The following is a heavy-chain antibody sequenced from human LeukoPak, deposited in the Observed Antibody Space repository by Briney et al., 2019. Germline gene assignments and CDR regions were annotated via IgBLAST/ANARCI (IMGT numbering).Heavy chain of an antibody. Sequence: QPGGSLRLSCAASGFTFSTYEMNWVRRARGKGLEWVSYISSSGRTTYYAGSVEGRFTISRDNANNSLYLQMNSLRAEDTAVYYCARGGYGSSWGQGTLVTVSS. J-gene: IGHJ4*02. CDR1: GFTFSTYE. V-gene: IGHV3-48*03. CDR2: ISSSGRTT. CDR3: ARGGYGSS. D-gene: IGHD5-18*01.